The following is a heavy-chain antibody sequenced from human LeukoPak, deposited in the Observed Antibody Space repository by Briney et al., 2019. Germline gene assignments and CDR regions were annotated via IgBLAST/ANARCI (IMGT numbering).Heavy chain of an antibody. J-gene: IGHJ4*02. Sequence: GGSLRLSCAASGFTFSTYGMHRVRQAPGKGLEWVAVIWYDGSKKFYADSVKGRFTISRDNSESTLFLEMNSLRAEDTAVYYCAREPEYFDYWGQGALVTVSS. CDR3: AREPEYFDY. V-gene: IGHV3-33*08. CDR1: GFTFSTYG. D-gene: IGHD1-14*01. CDR2: IWYDGSKK.